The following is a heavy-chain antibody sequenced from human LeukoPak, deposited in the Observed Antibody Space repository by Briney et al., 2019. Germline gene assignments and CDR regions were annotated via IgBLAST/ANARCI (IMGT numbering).Heavy chain of an antibody. D-gene: IGHD1-1*01. J-gene: IGHJ4*02. CDR2: ISFSGSST. Sequence: PGGSLRLSCAASGFTFSNYAMTWVRQAPGKGLEWVSSISFSGSSTYYADSVKGRFTISRDNSKNTVYLQMNSLRADDTAVYYCAGNWNCDYWGQGTLVTVSP. CDR1: GFTFSNYA. V-gene: IGHV3-23*01. CDR3: AGNWNCDY.